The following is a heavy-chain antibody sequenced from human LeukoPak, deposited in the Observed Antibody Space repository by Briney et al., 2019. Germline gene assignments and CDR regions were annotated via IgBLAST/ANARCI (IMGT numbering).Heavy chain of an antibody. CDR1: GFTFSGYS. CDR2: ISYDGSNK. J-gene: IGHJ6*02. V-gene: IGHV3-30-3*01. CDR3: ARGGYGLGSYFYFYGMDV. D-gene: IGHD3-10*01. Sequence: GGSLRLSCAASGFTFSGYSIHWVRQAPGKGLEWVAVISYDGSNKYYADSVKGRFTISRDNSKSTLYLQMNSLRPEDTAVYYCARGGYGLGSYFYFYGMDVWGQGTTVTVSS.